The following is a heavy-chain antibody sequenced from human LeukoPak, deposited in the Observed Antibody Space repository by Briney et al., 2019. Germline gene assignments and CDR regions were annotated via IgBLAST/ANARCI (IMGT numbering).Heavy chain of an antibody. D-gene: IGHD6-19*01. CDR3: AKAIAVAGRGDWFDP. CDR1: GFTFANYA. Sequence: GGSLRLSCAASGFTFANYAMSWVRQAPGKGLEWVSSVSGSGGDTHSIDSVKGRFTITRDNSKSTLYLQMSSLRAEDTAVYYCAKAIAVAGRGDWFDPWGQGTLVTVSS. V-gene: IGHV3-23*01. CDR2: VSGSGGDT. J-gene: IGHJ5*02.